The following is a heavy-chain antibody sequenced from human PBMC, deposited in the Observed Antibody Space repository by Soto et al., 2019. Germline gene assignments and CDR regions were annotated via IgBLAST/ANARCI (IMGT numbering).Heavy chain of an antibody. Sequence: QVQLQQWGAGLLKPSETLSLTCAVYGGSISGHYWTWIRQPPGKGLEWIGEINYSGSTNYNPSLKSRVTISVDTSKNQFSLKLSSVTAADTAVFYCAREGSRFLVDVWGKGTTVPSLQ. J-gene: IGHJ6*04. CDR2: INYSGST. CDR1: GGSISGHY. D-gene: IGHD3-3*01. CDR3: AREGSRFLVDV. V-gene: IGHV4-34*01.